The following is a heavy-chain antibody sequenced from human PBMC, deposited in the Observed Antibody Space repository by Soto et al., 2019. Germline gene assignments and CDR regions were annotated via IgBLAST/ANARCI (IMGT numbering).Heavy chain of an antibody. V-gene: IGHV1-46*03. Sequence: VQLVQSGAEVKKPGASVKVSCKASGYTFTSYYMHWVRQAPGQGLEWMGIINPSGGSTSYAQKFQGRVTIPRDTATSTVYMELSSLRSEDTAVYYCARGLGYCSGGSCYSARTDAFDIWGQGTTVTVSS. D-gene: IGHD2-15*01. CDR1: GYTFTSYY. J-gene: IGHJ3*02. CDR3: ARGLGYCSGGSCYSARTDAFDI. CDR2: INPSGGST.